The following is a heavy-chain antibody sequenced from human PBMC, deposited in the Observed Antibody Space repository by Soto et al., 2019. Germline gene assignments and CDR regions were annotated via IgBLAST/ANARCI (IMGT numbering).Heavy chain of an antibody. CDR1: GGSFSDYA. Sequence: QVQLVQSGAEVKKPGSSVKVSCKTYGGSFSDYAINWVRQAPGQGLEWMGGIIPMYGIANYAPKFQGRVTNTADESTRTAYMEVSSMRSEDTALFYCARGYRHGYFYALDVWGQCNTVTVSS. CDR2: IIPMYGIA. V-gene: IGHV1-69*01. D-gene: IGHD5-18*01. J-gene: IGHJ6*02. CDR3: ARGYRHGYFYALDV.